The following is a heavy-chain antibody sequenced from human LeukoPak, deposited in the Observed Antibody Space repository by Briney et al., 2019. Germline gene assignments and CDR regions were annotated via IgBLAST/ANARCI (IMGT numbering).Heavy chain of an antibody. CDR3: APSSSGYCSSTSCSEGGRNWFDP. CDR1: GGSFSGYY. J-gene: IGHJ5*02. D-gene: IGHD2-2*01. V-gene: IGHV4-34*01. CDR2: INHSGST. Sequence: SETLSLTCAVYGGSFSGYYWSWIRQPPGKGLEWIGEINHSGSTNYNPSLKSRVTISVDTSKNQFSLKLSSVTAADTAVYYCAPSSSGYCSSTSCSEGGRNWFDPWGQGTLVTVSS.